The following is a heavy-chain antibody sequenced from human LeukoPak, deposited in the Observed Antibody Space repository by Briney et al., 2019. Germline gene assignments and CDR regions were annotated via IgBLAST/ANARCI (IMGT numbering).Heavy chain of an antibody. CDR2: ISGSGGST. J-gene: IGHJ3*02. Sequence: GGSVRLSCAASGFTFSSYAMSWVRQAPGKGLEWVSAISGSGGSTYYADSVKGRFTISRDNSKNTLYLQMNSLRAEDTAVYYCATALPDYGGNSWDAFDIWGQGTMVTVSS. V-gene: IGHV3-23*01. D-gene: IGHD4-23*01. CDR1: GFTFSSYA. CDR3: ATALPDYGGNSWDAFDI.